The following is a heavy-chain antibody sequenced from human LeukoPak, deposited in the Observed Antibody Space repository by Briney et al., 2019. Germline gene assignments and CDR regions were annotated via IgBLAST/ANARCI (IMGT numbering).Heavy chain of an antibody. J-gene: IGHJ4*02. CDR2: ISDSGGST. CDR3: AKVPHSSGQPLDY. Sequence: PGGSLRLSCAASGFTFNSYAMSWVRQGPGKGLEWVSAISDSGGSTYYADSVKGRFTISRDNSKSTLYLQMNSLRAEDTAVYYCAKVPHSSGQPLDYWGQGTLVTVSS. D-gene: IGHD3-22*01. V-gene: IGHV3-23*01. CDR1: GFTFNSYA.